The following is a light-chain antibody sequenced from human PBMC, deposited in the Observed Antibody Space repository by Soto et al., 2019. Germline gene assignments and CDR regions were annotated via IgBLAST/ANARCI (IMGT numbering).Light chain of an antibody. Sequence: QSVLTQPPSVSAAPGQKVTISCSGSSSNIGNNYVSWYQQLPGTAPKLLIYENNKRPSGIPDRFSGSKSGTSATLGITGLQTRDEADYYCGTWDSSLSVVFGGGTKLTVL. J-gene: IGLJ2*01. V-gene: IGLV1-51*02. CDR1: SSNIGNNY. CDR2: ENN. CDR3: GTWDSSLSVV.